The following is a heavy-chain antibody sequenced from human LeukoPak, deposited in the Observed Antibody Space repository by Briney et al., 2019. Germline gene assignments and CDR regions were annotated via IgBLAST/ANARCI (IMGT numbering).Heavy chain of an antibody. Sequence: PGGSLRLSRVASGFSFSNYEMNWVRQAPGKGLEWVSYITSAGSTIYYAESVKGRFTISRDNAKNSLYQQMNSLRAEDTAVYYCARETRHYFDSSGYSLYLDYWGQGTLVTVSS. CDR3: ARETRHYFDSSGYSLYLDY. CDR2: ITSAGSTI. CDR1: GFSFSNYE. J-gene: IGHJ4*02. V-gene: IGHV3-48*03. D-gene: IGHD3-22*01.